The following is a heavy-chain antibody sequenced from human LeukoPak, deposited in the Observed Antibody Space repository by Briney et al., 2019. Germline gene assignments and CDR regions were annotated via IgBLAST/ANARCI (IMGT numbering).Heavy chain of an antibody. D-gene: IGHD2-15*01. CDR1: GYTFTSYG. V-gene: IGHV1-18*01. Sequence: ASVKVSCKASGYTFTSYGISWVRQAPGQGLEWMGWISAYNGNTNYAQTLQGRVTMTTDTSTSTAYVELRSLRSDDTAVYYCARGRKNYCSGGSCYLNWFDPWGQGTLVTVSS. CDR3: ARGRKNYCSGGSCYLNWFDP. J-gene: IGHJ5*02. CDR2: ISAYNGNT.